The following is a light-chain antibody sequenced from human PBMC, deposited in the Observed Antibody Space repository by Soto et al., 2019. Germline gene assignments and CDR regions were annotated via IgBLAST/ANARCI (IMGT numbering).Light chain of an antibody. V-gene: IGKV2-30*01. CDR1: QSLVYSNGNAY. CDR2: QVS. Sequence: DAVLPQSPLSLPVTLGQPAAISCRSSQSLVYSNGNAYLIWFQQRPGQSPRRRIYQVSTRDAGVPVTFSVSESVSCSTLRISAVQAEDVGLYYCMEGTHWPWTFGQVTKVDIK. J-gene: IGKJ1*01. CDR3: MEGTHWPWT.